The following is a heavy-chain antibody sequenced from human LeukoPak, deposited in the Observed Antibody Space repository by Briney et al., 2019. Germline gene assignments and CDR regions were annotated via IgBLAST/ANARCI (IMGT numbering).Heavy chain of an antibody. V-gene: IGHV3-74*01. D-gene: IGHD3-10*01. J-gene: IGHJ4*02. Sequence: PGGSLRLSCAASGFPFANTWMHWVRQAPGKGLVWVSLITGDGSGSNYADSVKGRFTISRDNAKNTLYLQMHSLRTEDTAVYYCVIGGTYGSGSWGQGTLATVSS. CDR3: VIGGTYGSGS. CDR2: ITGDGSGS. CDR1: GFPFANTW.